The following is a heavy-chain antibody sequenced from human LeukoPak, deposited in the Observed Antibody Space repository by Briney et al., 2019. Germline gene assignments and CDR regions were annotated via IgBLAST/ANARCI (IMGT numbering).Heavy chain of an antibody. CDR2: IYHGGRT. J-gene: IGHJ5*02. Sequence: SEPLTFTCPVPGGSISSYYWSWIRQRPGKGLEWLGYIYHGGRTNYNPSLNSRFTISVDTSKNHFSPKLSSVTAAHTAPYNVAREDRNSYGGIKWIDPWGQGTLVTVSS. CDR1: GGSISSYY. CDR3: AREDRNSYGGIKWIDP. D-gene: IGHD5-18*01. V-gene: IGHV4-59*01.